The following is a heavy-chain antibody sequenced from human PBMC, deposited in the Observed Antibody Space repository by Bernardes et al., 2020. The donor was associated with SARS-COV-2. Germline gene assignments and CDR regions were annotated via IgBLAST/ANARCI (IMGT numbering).Heavy chain of an antibody. CDR3: ARGQDGSSGYYGIEY. J-gene: IGHJ4*02. CDR1: GYNFPSHY. CDR2: INPSGGGT. D-gene: IGHD3-22*01. Sequence: ASVKVSCKASGYNFPSHYIHWVRQAPGQGLEWMGIINPSGGGTRYVENFQGRVTMTRDTTTSTVYLELSGLRSEDTAVYYCARGQDGSSGYYGIEYWGQGTLVTVSS. V-gene: IGHV1-46*01.